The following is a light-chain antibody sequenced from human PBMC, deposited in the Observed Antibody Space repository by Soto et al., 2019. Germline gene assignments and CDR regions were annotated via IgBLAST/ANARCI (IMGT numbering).Light chain of an antibody. Sequence: QSVLTQPPSASGTPGQRVTISCSGSNSNIGSNTVNWYPQLPGTAPKLLIYYDNLRPSGVPDRISGSKSGTSASLAISGLQSDDEADYYCAAWDDSLNGRVFGTGTKLTVL. CDR1: NSNIGSNT. CDR3: AAWDDSLNGRV. V-gene: IGLV1-44*01. CDR2: YDN. J-gene: IGLJ1*01.